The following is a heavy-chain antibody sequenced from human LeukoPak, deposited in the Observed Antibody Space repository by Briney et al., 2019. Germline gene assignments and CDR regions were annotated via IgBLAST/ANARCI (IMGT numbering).Heavy chain of an antibody. CDR3: ARGPDYGDYLGY. J-gene: IGHJ4*02. CDR1: GFTFSSYW. Sequence: PGGSLRLSCAASGFTFSSYWMSWVRQAPGKGLEWVANIKQDGSEKYYADSVKGRFTISRDNDKNSLYLQMNSLRAEDTAVYYCARGPDYGDYLGYWGQGTLVTVSS. CDR2: IKQDGSEK. D-gene: IGHD4-17*01. V-gene: IGHV3-7*01.